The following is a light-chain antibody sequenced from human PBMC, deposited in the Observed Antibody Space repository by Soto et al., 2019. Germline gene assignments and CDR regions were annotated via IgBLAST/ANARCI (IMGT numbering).Light chain of an antibody. CDR1: RSVSNY. CDR3: QQYGSSPL. Sequence: EIVFTQSPATLSLSPGESATLSCRASRSVSNYLAWYQQKPGQAPRLLIYGASSRATGIPDRFSGSGSGTDFTLTISRLEPEDFAVYYCQQYGSSPLFGQGTKVDIK. V-gene: IGKV3-20*01. CDR2: GAS. J-gene: IGKJ1*01.